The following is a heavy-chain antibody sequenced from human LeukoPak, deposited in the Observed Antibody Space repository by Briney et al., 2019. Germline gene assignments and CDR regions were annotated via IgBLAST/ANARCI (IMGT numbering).Heavy chain of an antibody. V-gene: IGHV4-39*01. CDR2: IHYSGTT. CDR1: GASISGSNGDY. CDR3: ARQSVGTASIYYFAY. D-gene: IGHD1-26*01. J-gene: IGHJ4*02. Sequence: PSETLSLTCAVSGASISGSNGDYWGWIRQPPGKGLEGISSIHYSGTTHYNPFVKSRVSIFIDTSNNQFSLNLNFVTAADTAVYYCARQSVGTASIYYFAYWGQGILVTVSS.